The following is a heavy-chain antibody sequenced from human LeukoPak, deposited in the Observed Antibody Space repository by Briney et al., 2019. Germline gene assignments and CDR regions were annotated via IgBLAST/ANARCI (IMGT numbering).Heavy chain of an antibody. Sequence: SETLSLTCTVSGGSISSYYWSWIRQPPRKGLEWIGYIYYSGSTNYNPSLKSRVTISVGTSKNQFSLKLTSVTAADTAVYYCARGTMMVGPWGQGTLVTVSS. J-gene: IGHJ5*02. CDR3: ARGTMMVGP. D-gene: IGHD3-22*01. V-gene: IGHV4-59*01. CDR1: GGSISSYY. CDR2: IYYSGST.